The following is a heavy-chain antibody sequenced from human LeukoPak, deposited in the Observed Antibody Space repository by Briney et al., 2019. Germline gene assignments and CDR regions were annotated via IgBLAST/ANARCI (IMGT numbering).Heavy chain of an antibody. CDR2: IYYSGST. J-gene: IGHJ5*02. Sequence: SETLSLTCTVSGGSISSSSYYWGWIRQPPGKGLEWIGSIYYSGSTYYNPSLKSRVTISVDTSKNQFSLKLSSVTAADPAVYYCARQHSSSWSDWFDPWGQGTLVTVSS. V-gene: IGHV4-39*01. CDR1: GGSISSSSYY. CDR3: ARQHSSSWSDWFDP. D-gene: IGHD6-13*01.